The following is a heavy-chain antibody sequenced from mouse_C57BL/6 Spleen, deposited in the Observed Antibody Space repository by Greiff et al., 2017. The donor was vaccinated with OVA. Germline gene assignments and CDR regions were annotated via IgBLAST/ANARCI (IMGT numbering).Heavy chain of an antibody. CDR2: ISDGGSYT. J-gene: IGHJ4*01. CDR1: GFTFSSYA. D-gene: IGHD4-1*01. V-gene: IGHV5-4*01. Sequence: EVQRVESGGGLVKPGGSLKLSCAASGFTFSSYAMSWVRQTPEKRLEWVATISDGGSYTYYPDNVKGRFTISRANAKNNLYLQMSHLKSEDTAMYYCARGPNDWDVFGAMDYWGQGTSAPVPS. CDR3: ARGPNDWDVFGAMDY.